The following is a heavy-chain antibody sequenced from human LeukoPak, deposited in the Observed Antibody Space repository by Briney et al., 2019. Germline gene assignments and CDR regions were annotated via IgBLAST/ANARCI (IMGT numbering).Heavy chain of an antibody. Sequence: GGSLRLSCAASGFTVSSNYMSWVRQAPGKGLEWVSVIYRSGSTFYADSVKGRFTISRDNSKNTLFLQMNNVRVEDTAMYYCARDGYSSGWYYFDYWGQGTLVTVSS. CDR2: IYRSGST. CDR1: GFTVSSNY. CDR3: ARDGYSSGWYYFDY. J-gene: IGHJ4*02. D-gene: IGHD6-19*01. V-gene: IGHV3-53*01.